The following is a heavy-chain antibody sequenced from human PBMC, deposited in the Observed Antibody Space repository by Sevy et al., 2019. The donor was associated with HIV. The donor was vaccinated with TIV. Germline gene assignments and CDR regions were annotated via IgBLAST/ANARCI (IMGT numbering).Heavy chain of an antibody. D-gene: IGHD2-2*01. Sequence: GGSLRLSCAASGFTFSSYGMHWVRQAPGKGLEWVAVISYDGSNKYYADSVKGRFTISRDNSKNTRYLQMNSLRAEDTAVYYCAKDRVRYQTSTCYFDYWGQGTLVTVSS. CDR3: AKDRVRYQTSTCYFDY. CDR1: GFTFSSYG. J-gene: IGHJ4*02. V-gene: IGHV3-30*18. CDR2: ISYDGSNK.